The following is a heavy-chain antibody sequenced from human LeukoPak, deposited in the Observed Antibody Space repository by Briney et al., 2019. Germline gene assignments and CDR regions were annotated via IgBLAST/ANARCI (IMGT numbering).Heavy chain of an antibody. CDR1: GFTFSSYS. D-gene: IGHD4-11*01. J-gene: IGHJ6*03. CDR2: ISSSSSYI. Sequence: PGGSLRLSCAASGFTFSSYSMNWVRQAPGKGLEWVSSISSSSSYIYYADSVKGRFTISRDNAKNSLYLHMNSLRAEDTAVYYCTRESETTVTTTEWDYYYFYMDVWGKGTTVTVSS. V-gene: IGHV3-21*01. CDR3: TRESETTVTTTEWDYYYFYMDV.